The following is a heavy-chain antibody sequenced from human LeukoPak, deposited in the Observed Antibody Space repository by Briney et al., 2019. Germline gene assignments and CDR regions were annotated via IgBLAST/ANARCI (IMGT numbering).Heavy chain of an antibody. CDR2: IHYSGST. CDR1: GASISSHY. D-gene: IGHD3-22*01. Sequence: PSETLSLTCSVSGASISSHYWSWIRQPPGKGLEWIGYIHYSGSTNCNPSLKSRVTISLDTSKNQFSLNLSSVTAADTAVYYCARNYYDGTGDFYWGQGILVTVSS. J-gene: IGHJ4*02. CDR3: ARNYYDGTGDFY. V-gene: IGHV4-59*08.